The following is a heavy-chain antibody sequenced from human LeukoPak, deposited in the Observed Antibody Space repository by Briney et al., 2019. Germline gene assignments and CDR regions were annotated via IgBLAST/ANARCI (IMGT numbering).Heavy chain of an antibody. J-gene: IGHJ4*02. CDR3: ARVTGAPEDYSNYDRYYFDY. CDR2: IYYSGST. V-gene: IGHV4-59*01. D-gene: IGHD4-11*01. CDR1: GGSISSYY. Sequence: SEILSLTCTVSGGSISSYYRSWIRQPPGKGLEWIGYIYYSGSTNYNPSLKSRVTISVDTSKNQFSLKLSSVTAADTAVYYCARVTGAPEDYSNYDRYYFDYWGQGTLVTVSS.